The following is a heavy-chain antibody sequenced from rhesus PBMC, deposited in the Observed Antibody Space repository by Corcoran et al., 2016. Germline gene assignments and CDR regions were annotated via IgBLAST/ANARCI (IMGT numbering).Heavy chain of an antibody. CDR1: GGSISRNY. V-gene: IGHV4-160*01. CDR2: FYGSGGST. J-gene: IGHJ4*01. CDR3: AKSSGWYGRVDY. D-gene: IGHD6-31*01. Sequence: QVQLQESGPGLVKPSETLSLTCAVPGGSISRNYRNWIRQPPGKGLEWIGRFYGSGGSTDYNPSLKSRVTMSTDTSKNQFSLKLSSVTAADTAVYYCAKSSGWYGRVDYWGQGVLVTVSS.